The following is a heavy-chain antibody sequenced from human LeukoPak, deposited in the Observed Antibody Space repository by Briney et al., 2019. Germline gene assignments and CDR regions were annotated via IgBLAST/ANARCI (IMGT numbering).Heavy chain of an antibody. CDR3: ARRDCSSTSCPFDY. D-gene: IGHD2-2*01. CDR1: GGSFSGYY. CDR2: INHSGST. J-gene: IGHJ4*02. Sequence: PSETLSLTCAVYGGSFSGYYWSWIRQPPGKGLEWIGEINHSGSTNYNPSLKGRVTISVDTSKNQFSLKLSSVTAADTAVYYCARRDCSSTSCPFDYWGQGTLVTVSS. V-gene: IGHV4-34*01.